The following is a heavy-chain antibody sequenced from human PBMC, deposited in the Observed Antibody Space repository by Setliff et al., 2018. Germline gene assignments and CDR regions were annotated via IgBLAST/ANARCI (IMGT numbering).Heavy chain of an antibody. J-gene: IGHJ6*03. V-gene: IGHV4-34*01. CDR3: ARKSRNIVVVPAAVIYYYYYYYMDV. CDR1: GGSFSGYY. Sequence: SETLSLTCAVYGGSFSGYYWSWIRQPPGKGLEWIGEINHSGSTNYNPSLKSRVTISVDTSKNQFSLKLSSVTAADTAVYYCARKSRNIVVVPAAVIYYYYYYYMDVWGKGTTVTVSS. D-gene: IGHD2-2*01. CDR2: INHSGST.